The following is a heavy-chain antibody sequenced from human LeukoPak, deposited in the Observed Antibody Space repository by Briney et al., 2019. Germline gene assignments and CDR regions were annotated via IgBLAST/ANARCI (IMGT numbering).Heavy chain of an antibody. V-gene: IGHV3-7*01. CDR1: GFPFSSYW. D-gene: IGHD6-19*01. Sequence: GGSLRLSCAASGFPFSSYWMSWVRQAPGKGLEWVANIRHDGSETYYVDSLRGRFTISRDNAKNLVYLQMSSLRAEDTAIYYCARVSSSGWPDFDFWGQGTLVTVSS. CDR3: ARVSSSGWPDFDF. CDR2: IRHDGSET. J-gene: IGHJ4*02.